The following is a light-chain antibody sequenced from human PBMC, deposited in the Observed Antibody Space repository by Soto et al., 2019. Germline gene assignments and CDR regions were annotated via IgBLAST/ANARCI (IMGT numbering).Light chain of an antibody. CDR2: DAS. V-gene: IGKV1-5*01. CDR3: QHYNSYSEA. CDR1: QTISSL. Sequence: DIQMTQSPSTLYGSEGDRVTITCRASQTISSLLAWYQQKPGKAPKLLISDASSVESGVPSWFSGSGSGTEFTLTISSLQPDDFATYCCQHYNSYSEAFGQGTKVDI. J-gene: IGKJ1*01.